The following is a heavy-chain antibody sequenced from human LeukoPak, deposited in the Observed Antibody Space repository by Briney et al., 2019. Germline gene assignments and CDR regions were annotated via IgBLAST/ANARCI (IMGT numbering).Heavy chain of an antibody. CDR3: ARLHFDYYFDY. D-gene: IGHD3-9*01. J-gene: IGHJ4*02. V-gene: IGHV4-59*01. CDR1: GGXIRSYY. CDR2: IYYSGST. Sequence: SETLSLTCTVSGGXIRSYYCSWIRQPPGKGQECIGYIYYSGSTNYNPSLKSRVTISGDTSKNQFSLKLSSVTAADTAVYYCARLHFDYYFDYWGQGTLVTVSS.